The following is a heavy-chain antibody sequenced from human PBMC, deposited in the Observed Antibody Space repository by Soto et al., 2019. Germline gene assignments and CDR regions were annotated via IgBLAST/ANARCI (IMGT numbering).Heavy chain of an antibody. D-gene: IGHD5-12*01. CDR1: GYTFTSYA. Sequence: QVQLVQSGAEVKKPGASVKVSCKASGYTFTSYAMHWVRQAPGQRLEWMGWINAGNGNTKYSQKFQGRVTITRDTSASTAYMELSSLRSEDTAAYYCARDPHNPLDIVATTGGHYYYYGMDVWGQGTTVTVSS. J-gene: IGHJ6*02. CDR3: ARDPHNPLDIVATTGGHYYYYGMDV. V-gene: IGHV1-3*01. CDR2: INAGNGNT.